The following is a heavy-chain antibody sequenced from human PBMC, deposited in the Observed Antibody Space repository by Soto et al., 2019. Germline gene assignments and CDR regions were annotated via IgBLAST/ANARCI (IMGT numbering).Heavy chain of an antibody. Sequence: PGGSLRLSCAASGFTFSSYGIHGVRQAPGKGLEWVAVISYDGSNKYYADSVKGRFTISRDNSKNTLYLQMNSLRAEDTAVYYCARDFVVGGPTINYYYGMDVWGQGTTVTVSS. J-gene: IGHJ6*02. CDR1: GFTFSSYG. CDR2: ISYDGSNK. V-gene: IGHV3-30*03. D-gene: IGHD1-26*01. CDR3: ARDFVVGGPTINYYYGMDV.